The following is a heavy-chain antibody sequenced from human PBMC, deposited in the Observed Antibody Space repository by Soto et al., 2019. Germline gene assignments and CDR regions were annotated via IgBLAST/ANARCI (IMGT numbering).Heavy chain of an antibody. J-gene: IGHJ4*02. CDR3: ARGEATDIVVVPAATYYFDY. V-gene: IGHV4-4*07. CDR2: IYTSGST. D-gene: IGHD2-2*01. Sequence: SETLSLTCTVSVGSISSYYWSWIRQPAGKGLEWIGRIYTSGSTNYNPSLKSRVTMSVDTSKNKFSLKLSSVTAADTAVYYCARGEATDIVVVPAATYYFDYWGQGTMVTVSS. CDR1: VGSISSYY.